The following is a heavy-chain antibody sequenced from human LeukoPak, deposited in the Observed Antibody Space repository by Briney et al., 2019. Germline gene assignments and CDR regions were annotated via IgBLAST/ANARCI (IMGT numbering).Heavy chain of an antibody. D-gene: IGHD5-12*01. CDR1: GGCFSGYY. V-gene: IGHV4-34*01. Sequence: SETLSLTCAGYGGCFSGYYWSWIRQPPGKGLEWIGEINHSGSTNYNPSLKSRVTISVDTSKNQFSLKLSSVTAADTAVYYCARRGYSGYDTYYFDYWGQGTLVIVSS. CDR2: INHSGST. J-gene: IGHJ4*02. CDR3: ARRGYSGYDTYYFDY.